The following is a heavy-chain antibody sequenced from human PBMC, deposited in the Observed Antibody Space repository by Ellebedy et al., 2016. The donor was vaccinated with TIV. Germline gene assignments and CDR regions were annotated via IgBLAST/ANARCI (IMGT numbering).Heavy chain of an antibody. V-gene: IGHV4-34*01. Sequence: MPSETLSLTCDVSGGSFSGYYWTWIRQPPGRGLEWLGEISHSGSINSNPSLKSRVTLSVDTSRRQFSLNLTSVTAADTAVYYCARGLGIRPYYMDVWGKGTTVTVSS. CDR1: GGSFSGYY. CDR2: ISHSGSI. D-gene: IGHD7-27*01. J-gene: IGHJ6*03. CDR3: ARGLGIRPYYMDV.